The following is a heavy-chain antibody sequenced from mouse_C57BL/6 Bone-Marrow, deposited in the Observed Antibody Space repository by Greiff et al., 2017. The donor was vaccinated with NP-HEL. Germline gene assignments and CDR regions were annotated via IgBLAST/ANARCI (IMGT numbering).Heavy chain of an antibody. D-gene: IGHD1-1*01. CDR2: INPYNGGT. CDR3: ARGVIYYYFDV. J-gene: IGHJ1*03. CDR1: GYTFTDYY. V-gene: IGHV1-19*01. Sequence: VQLQQSGPVLVKPGASVKMSCKASGYTFTDYYMNWVKQSHGKSLEWIGVINPYNGGTSYNQKFKGKATLTVDKSSSTAYMELNSLTSEDSAVYYCARGVIYYYFDVWGTGTTVTVSS.